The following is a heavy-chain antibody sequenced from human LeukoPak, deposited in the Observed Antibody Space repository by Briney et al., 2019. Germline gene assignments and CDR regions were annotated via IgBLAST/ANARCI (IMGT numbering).Heavy chain of an antibody. J-gene: IGHJ5*02. D-gene: IGHD3-10*01. Sequence: PSETLSLTCTVSGGSISSSSYYWTWIRQPAGKGLEWIGRIYTSGSTNYKPSLKSRVTISVDTSKSQFSLKLSSVTAADTAIYYCARGGYYGSGNDFRFDPWGQGTLVTVSS. CDR2: IYTSGST. CDR3: ARGGYYGSGNDFRFDP. V-gene: IGHV4-61*02. CDR1: GGSISSSSYY.